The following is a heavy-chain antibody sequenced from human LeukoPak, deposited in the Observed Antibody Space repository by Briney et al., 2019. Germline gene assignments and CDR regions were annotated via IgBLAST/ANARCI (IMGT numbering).Heavy chain of an antibody. V-gene: IGHV4-59*08. CDR2: IYYSGST. CDR1: GGSISSYY. D-gene: IGHD5-18*01. J-gene: IGHJ4*02. Sequence: SETLSLTCTVSGGSISSYYWSWIRQPPGKGLEWIGYIYYSGSTNYNPSLKSRVTISVDTSKNQFSLKLSSVTAADTAVYYCARQYGYFGYSYGYYFDYWGQGTLVAVSS. CDR3: ARQYGYFGYSYGYYFDY.